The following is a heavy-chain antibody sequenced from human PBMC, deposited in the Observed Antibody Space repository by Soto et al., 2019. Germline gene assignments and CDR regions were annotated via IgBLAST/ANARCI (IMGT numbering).Heavy chain of an antibody. J-gene: IGHJ6*02. CDR2: ISAYNGNT. CDR3: ARFAYCTNGVCPSEYYYYYYGMDV. V-gene: IGHV1-18*01. Sequence: ASVKVSCKASGYTFTSYGISWVRQAPGQGLEWMGWISAYNGNTNYAQKLQGRVTMTTDTSTSTAYMELRSLRSDDTAVYYCARFAYCTNGVCPSEYYYYYYGMDVWGQGTTVTV. CDR1: GYTFTSYG. D-gene: IGHD2-8*01.